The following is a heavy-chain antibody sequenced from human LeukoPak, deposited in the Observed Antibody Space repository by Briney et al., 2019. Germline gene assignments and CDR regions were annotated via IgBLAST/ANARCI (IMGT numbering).Heavy chain of an antibody. D-gene: IGHD6-13*01. Sequence: GGSLRLSCAASGFTFRNYVMSRVRQAPGEGLEWVSSVSDSGSTYYADSVKGRFTISRDNSKNTLYLQMNSLRAEDTAVYYCAKDRIPAAIWYYFDYWGQGTLVTVSS. J-gene: IGHJ4*02. CDR3: AKDRIPAAIWYYFDY. V-gene: IGHV3-23*01. CDR1: GFTFRNYV. CDR2: VSDSGST.